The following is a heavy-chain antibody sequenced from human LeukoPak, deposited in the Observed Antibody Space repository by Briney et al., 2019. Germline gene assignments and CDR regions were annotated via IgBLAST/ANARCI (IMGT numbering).Heavy chain of an antibody. CDR1: GGAISSSY. D-gene: IGHD2-15*01. J-gene: IGHJ4*02. Sequence: SETLSLTCTVSGGAISSSYWGWIRQPPGKGLEWIGSIYYSGSTYYNPSLKSRVTISVDTSKNQFSLKLSSVTAADTAVYYCARSYVVVVAATRLSVATPFDYWGQGTLVTVSS. CDR3: ARSYVVVVAATRLSVATPFDY. CDR2: IYYSGST. V-gene: IGHV4-39*01.